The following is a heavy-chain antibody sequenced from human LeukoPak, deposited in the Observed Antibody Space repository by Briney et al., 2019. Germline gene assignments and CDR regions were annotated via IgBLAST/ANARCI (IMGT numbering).Heavy chain of an antibody. D-gene: IGHD3-3*01. CDR3: ARARGYDFPLGDY. CDR1: GYTFTGYY. V-gene: IGHV1-2*02. Sequence: GASVKVSCKASGYTFTGYYMHWVRQAPGQGLEWMGWINPNSGGTNYAQKFQGRVTMTRDTSISTAYMELCRLRSDDTAVYYCARARGYDFPLGDYWGQGTLVTVSS. CDR2: INPNSGGT. J-gene: IGHJ4*02.